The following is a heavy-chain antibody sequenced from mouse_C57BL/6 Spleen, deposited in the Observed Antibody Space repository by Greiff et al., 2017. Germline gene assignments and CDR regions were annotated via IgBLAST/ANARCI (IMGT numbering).Heavy chain of an antibody. J-gene: IGHJ3*01. CDR1: GYTFTDYY. CDR3: ARYDCYGAWFAY. V-gene: IGHV1-26*01. D-gene: IGHD1-1*01. Sequence: EVQLQQSGPELVKPGASVKISCKASGYTFTDYYMNWVKQSPGKSLEWIGDLNPNTGGTSYNQKFKGKATLTVDKSSSTAYMELRSLTSEDSAVYYCARYDCYGAWFAYWGQGTLVTVSA. CDR2: LNPNTGGT.